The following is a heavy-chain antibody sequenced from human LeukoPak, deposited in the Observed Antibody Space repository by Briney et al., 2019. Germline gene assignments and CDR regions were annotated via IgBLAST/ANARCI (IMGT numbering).Heavy chain of an antibody. Sequence: GGSLRLSCAASGFTFSSYSMSWVRQAPGKGLEWVSSISSSSSYIYYADSVKGRFTISRDNAKNSLYLQMNSLRAEDTAVYYCARDVIAMVRGAKIDYWGQGTLVTVSS. J-gene: IGHJ4*02. CDR2: ISSSSSYI. CDR3: ARDVIAMVRGAKIDY. D-gene: IGHD3-10*01. V-gene: IGHV3-21*01. CDR1: GFTFSSYS.